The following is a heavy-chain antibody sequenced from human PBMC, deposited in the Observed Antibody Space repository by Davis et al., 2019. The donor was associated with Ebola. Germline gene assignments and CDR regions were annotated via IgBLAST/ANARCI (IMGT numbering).Heavy chain of an antibody. CDR3: ARGGAVAGTISTFFDY. CDR2: IYYSGST. D-gene: IGHD6-19*01. V-gene: IGHV4-4*02. Sequence: SETLSLTCAVSGGSISSSNWWSWIRQPPGKGLEWIGYIYYSGSTYYNPSLKSRVTISVDTSKNQFSLKLSSVTAADTAVYYCARGGAVAGTISTFFDYWGQGTLVTVSS. CDR1: GGSISSSNW. J-gene: IGHJ4*02.